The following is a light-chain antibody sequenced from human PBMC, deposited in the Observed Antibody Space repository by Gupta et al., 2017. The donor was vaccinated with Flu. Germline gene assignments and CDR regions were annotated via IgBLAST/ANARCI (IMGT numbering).Light chain of an antibody. CDR2: GAS. CDR1: QSFSSDY. CDR3: QQYGSSSYT. V-gene: IGKV3-20*01. J-gene: IGKJ2*01. Sequence: ERATLYCRTSQSFSSDYLAWYQHKHGQAPRLLIFGASSRATGIPDRISGSGSGTDFTLTISRLEPEDFAVYYCQQYGSSSYTFGQGTKLEIK.